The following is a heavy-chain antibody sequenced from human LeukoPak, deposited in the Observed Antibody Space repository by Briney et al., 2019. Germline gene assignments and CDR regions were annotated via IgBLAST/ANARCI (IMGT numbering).Heavy chain of an antibody. V-gene: IGHV4-59*01. CDR2: IYYSGST. Sequence: SETLSLTCTVSGGSISSYYWSWIRQPPGKGLEWIGYIYYSGSTNYNPSLKSRVTISVDTSKNQFSLKLSSVTAADTAVYYCARRTLYYYDSSGYYPYFDYWGQGTLVIVSS. D-gene: IGHD3-22*01. CDR3: ARRTLYYYDSSGYYPYFDY. CDR1: GGSISSYY. J-gene: IGHJ4*02.